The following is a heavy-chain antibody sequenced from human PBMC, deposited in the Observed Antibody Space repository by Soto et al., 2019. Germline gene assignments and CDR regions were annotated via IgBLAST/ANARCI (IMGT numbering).Heavy chain of an antibody. V-gene: IGHV3-21*01. CDR1: GFTFSSYS. D-gene: IGHD5-18*01. Sequence: PGGSLRLSCAASGFTFSSYSMNWVRQAPGKGLEWVSSISSSSSYIYYADSVKGRFTISRDNAKNSLYLQMNSLRAEDTAVYYCARGDEIQLWLEDYYYGMDVWGQGTTVTVS. J-gene: IGHJ6*02. CDR3: ARGDEIQLWLEDYYYGMDV. CDR2: ISSSSSYI.